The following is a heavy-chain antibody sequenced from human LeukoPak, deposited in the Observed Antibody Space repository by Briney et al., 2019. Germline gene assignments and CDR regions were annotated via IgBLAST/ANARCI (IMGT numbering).Heavy chain of an antibody. CDR3: ARDLRISMIVVVITHYFDY. Sequence: GGSLRLSCAASGFTFSSYAMHWVRQAPGKGLEWVAVISYDGSNKYYADSVKGRFTISRDNSKNTLYLQMNSLRAEDTAVYYCARDLRISMIVVVITHYFDYWGQGTLVTVSS. J-gene: IGHJ4*02. V-gene: IGHV3-30*04. CDR1: GFTFSSYA. CDR2: ISYDGSNK. D-gene: IGHD3-22*01.